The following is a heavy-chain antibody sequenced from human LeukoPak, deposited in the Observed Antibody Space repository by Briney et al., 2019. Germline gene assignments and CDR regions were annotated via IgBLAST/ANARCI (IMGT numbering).Heavy chain of an antibody. D-gene: IGHD3-10*01. V-gene: IGHV3-53*01. Sequence: GGSLRLSCAASGFTVSSNYMDWVRQAPGKGLEWVSVIYSGGSTYYADSVKGRFTISRDNAKNSLYLQMDSLRVEDTAVYYCARVDTGTWGQGTLVTVSS. J-gene: IGHJ5*02. CDR2: IYSGGST. CDR3: ARVDTGT. CDR1: GFTVSSNY.